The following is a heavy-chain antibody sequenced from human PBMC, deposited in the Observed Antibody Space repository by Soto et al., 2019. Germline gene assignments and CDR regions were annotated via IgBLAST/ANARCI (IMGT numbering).Heavy chain of an antibody. CDR2: TYYRSKWYH. V-gene: IGHV6-1*01. CDR3: AGEDNHDAFDI. CDR1: GDSVAANTGA. Sequence: SPTLSLTCAISGDSVAANTGAWNCIRQSPSRGLEWLGRTYYRSKWYHDYAVSVKSRITISPDTSKNQFSLQLDSVTPEDTAVYYCAGEDNHDAFDIWGQGTMVTVSS. J-gene: IGHJ3*02.